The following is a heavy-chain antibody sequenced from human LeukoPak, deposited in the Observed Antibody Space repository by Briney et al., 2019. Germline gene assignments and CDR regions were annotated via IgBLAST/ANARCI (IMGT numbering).Heavy chain of an antibody. D-gene: IGHD6-13*01. Sequence: GESLKISCKGSGYSFTSYGISWVRQAPGQGLEWMGWISAYNGNTNYAQKLQGRVTMTTDTSTSTAYMELRSLRSDDTAVYYCARDLYSSSWYHYYYGMDVWGQGTTVTVSS. CDR3: ARDLYSSSWYHYYYGMDV. CDR1: GYSFTSYG. V-gene: IGHV1-18*01. CDR2: ISAYNGNT. J-gene: IGHJ6*02.